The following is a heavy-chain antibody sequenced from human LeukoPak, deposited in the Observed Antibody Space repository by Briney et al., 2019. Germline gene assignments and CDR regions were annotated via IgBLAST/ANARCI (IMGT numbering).Heavy chain of an antibody. Sequence: PSETLSLTCTVSGGSVSSGSYYWSWIRQPPGTGLEWIGYIYYSGSTNYNPSLKSRVTISVDTSKNQFSLKLSSVTAADTAVYYCAGQYSVYDSGAEYFQHWGQGTLVTVSS. J-gene: IGHJ1*01. V-gene: IGHV4-61*01. CDR2: IYYSGST. CDR1: GGSVSSGSYY. D-gene: IGHD5/OR15-5a*01. CDR3: AGQYSVYDSGAEYFQH.